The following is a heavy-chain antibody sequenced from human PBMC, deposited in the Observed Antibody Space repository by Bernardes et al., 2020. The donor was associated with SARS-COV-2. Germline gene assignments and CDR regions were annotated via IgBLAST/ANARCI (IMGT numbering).Heavy chain of an antibody. J-gene: IGHJ4*02. CDR3: ARVRSYFGSGTSEFDC. D-gene: IGHD3-10*01. CDR1: GYTFTDYF. V-gene: IGHV1-2*02. CDR2: VRPITGGT. Sequence: ASVKVSCKASGYTFTDYFIHWVRQAPGQGLEWMGWVRPITGGTNYAQKFQGRVTMTSDTSISTAYMELSGLRYDDAAVYYCARVRSYFGSGTSEFDCWGQGTLVAVSS.